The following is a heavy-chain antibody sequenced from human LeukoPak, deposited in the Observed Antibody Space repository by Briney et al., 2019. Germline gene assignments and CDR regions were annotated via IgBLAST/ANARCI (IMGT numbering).Heavy chain of an antibody. V-gene: IGHV1-69*13. Sequence: ASVKVSCKASGGTFSSYAISWVRQAPGQGLEWMGGIIPIFGTANYAQKFQGRVTITADESTSTAYMELSSLRSEDTAVYYCARANSMVRRENWFDPWGQGTLVTVSS. D-gene: IGHD3-10*01. CDR3: ARANSMVRRENWFDP. CDR2: IIPIFGTA. CDR1: GGTFSSYA. J-gene: IGHJ5*02.